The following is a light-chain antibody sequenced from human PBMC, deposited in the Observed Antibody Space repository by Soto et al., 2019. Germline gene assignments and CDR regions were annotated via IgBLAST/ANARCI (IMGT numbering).Light chain of an antibody. V-gene: IGKV3-20*01. CDR3: QQYGSSPSIT. Sequence: EIVWTQSPSTLSLSPGERATLSCRASQSVSSYLAWFQQKPGQAPRLLIYDVSNRATGIPARFSGSGSGTDFTLTISRLEPEDFAVYYCQQYGSSPSITFGQGTRLAI. CDR2: DVS. J-gene: IGKJ5*01. CDR1: QSVSSY.